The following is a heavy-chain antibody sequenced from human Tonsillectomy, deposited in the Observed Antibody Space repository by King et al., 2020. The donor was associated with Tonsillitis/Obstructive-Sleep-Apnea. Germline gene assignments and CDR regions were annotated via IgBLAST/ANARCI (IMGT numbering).Heavy chain of an antibody. J-gene: IGHJ6*03. D-gene: IGHD6-13*01. CDR3: AGGYSSSWSSRYYFYMDV. Sequence: VQLVESGGGLVKPGGSLRLSCAASGFTFSDFYMSWIRQAPGKGLEWVSYISSSGTTIYYADSVKGRFTIPRDNAKNSLYLQMNSLRAEDTAVYYCAGGYSSSWSSRYYFYMDVWGKGTTVTVSS. CDR1: GFTFSDFY. V-gene: IGHV3-11*01. CDR2: ISSSGTTI.